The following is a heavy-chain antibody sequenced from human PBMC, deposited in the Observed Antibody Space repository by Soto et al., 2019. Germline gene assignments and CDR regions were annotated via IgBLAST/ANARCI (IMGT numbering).Heavy chain of an antibody. J-gene: IGHJ4*02. CDR3: ARAPGIAAAEFDY. D-gene: IGHD6-13*01. CDR1: FVNHG. Sequence: FVNHGRSWIRQTPGKGLEWVSAISGSGGSTYYADSVKGRFTISRDNSKNTLYLQMNSLRAEDTAVYYCARAPGIAAAEFDYWGQGTLVTVSS. CDR2: ISGSGGST. V-gene: IGHV3-23*01.